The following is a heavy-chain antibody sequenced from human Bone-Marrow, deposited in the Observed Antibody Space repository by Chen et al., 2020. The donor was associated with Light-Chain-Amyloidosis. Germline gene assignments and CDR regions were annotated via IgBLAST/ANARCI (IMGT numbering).Heavy chain of an antibody. D-gene: IGHD5-12*01. CDR1: GYTFPNYW. CDR3: ARRRDGYNFDY. V-gene: IGHV5-51*01. Sequence: EVQLEQSGPEVKKPGESLKISCKGSGYTFPNYWIGWVRQMPGKGLEWMGVIYPDDSDARYIPSFEGQVTSSANKSITPAYLQWRSLKASDTAMYYCARRRDGYNFDYWGQGTLVTVSS. J-gene: IGHJ4*02. CDR2: IYPDDSDA.